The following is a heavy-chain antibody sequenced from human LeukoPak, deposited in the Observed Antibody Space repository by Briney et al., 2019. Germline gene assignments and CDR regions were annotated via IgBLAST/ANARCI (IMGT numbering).Heavy chain of an antibody. D-gene: IGHD1-14*01. J-gene: IGHJ4*02. V-gene: IGHV4-59*01. CDR3: ARDLGGRVFDY. CDR2: IYYSGST. Sequence: SETLSLTYTVSGGSISSYYWSWIRQPPGKGLEWIGYIYYSGSTNYNPSLKSRVTISVDTSKNQFSLKLSSVTAADTAVYYCARDLGGRVFDYWGQGTLVTVSS. CDR1: GGSISSYY.